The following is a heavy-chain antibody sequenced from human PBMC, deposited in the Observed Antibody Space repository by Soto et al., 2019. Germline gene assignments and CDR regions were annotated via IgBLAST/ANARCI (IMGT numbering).Heavy chain of an antibody. CDR2: IYYSGST. CDR3: ARGRNVKDCGGDCYYGSFDY. J-gene: IGHJ4*02. Sequence: PSETLSLTCTVSGGSISSGDYYWSWIRQPPGKGLEWIGYIYYSGSTYYNPSLKSRVAISVDTSKNQFSLKLSSVTAADTAVYYCARGRNVKDCGGDCYYGSFDYWGQGTLVTVSS. D-gene: IGHD2-21*02. CDR1: GGSISSGDYY. V-gene: IGHV4-30-4*02.